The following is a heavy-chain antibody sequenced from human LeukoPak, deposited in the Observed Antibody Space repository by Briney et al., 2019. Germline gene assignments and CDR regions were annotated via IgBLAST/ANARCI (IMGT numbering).Heavy chain of an antibody. V-gene: IGHV3-48*03. Sequence: PGGSLRLSCAASGFTFSSYEMNWVRQAPGRGLEWVSYISGSGVTMYYADSVKGRFTISRDDAKNSLYLQMNSLRAEDTAVYYCAREDIRLDYFDYWGKGTLVTVSS. CDR1: GFTFSSYE. J-gene: IGHJ4*02. CDR2: ISGSGVTM. CDR3: AREDIRLDYFDY. D-gene: IGHD6-19*01.